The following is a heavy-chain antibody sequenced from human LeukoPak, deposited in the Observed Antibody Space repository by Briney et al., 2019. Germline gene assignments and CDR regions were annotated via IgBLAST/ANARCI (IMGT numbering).Heavy chain of an antibody. V-gene: IGHV7-4-1*02. Sequence: ASVKVSCKACGYTFTSYAMNWVGQAAGQGLEGMGWINTNTGNPTYAQGFTGRFVFSLDTSVSTAYLQISSLKAEDTAVYYCARDENYYYMDVWGKGTTVTVSS. CDR2: INTNTGNP. J-gene: IGHJ6*03. CDR1: GYTFTSYA. CDR3: ARDENYYYMDV.